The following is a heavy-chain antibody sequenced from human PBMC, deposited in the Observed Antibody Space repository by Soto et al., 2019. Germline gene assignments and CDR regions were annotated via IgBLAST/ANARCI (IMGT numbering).Heavy chain of an antibody. D-gene: IGHD2-2*01. CDR1: GFTVSSNY. J-gene: IGHJ3*02. Sequence: GGSLRLSCAASGFTVSSNYMSWVRQAPGKGLEWVSVIYSGGSTYYADSVKGRFTISRDNSKNTLYLQMNSLRAEDTAVYYCARGGRYQLPLYAFDIWGQGTMVTVSS. CDR2: IYSGGST. CDR3: ARGGRYQLPLYAFDI. V-gene: IGHV3-66*01.